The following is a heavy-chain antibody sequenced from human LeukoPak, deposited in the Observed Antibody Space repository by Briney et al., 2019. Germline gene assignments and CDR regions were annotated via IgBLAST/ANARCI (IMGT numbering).Heavy chain of an antibody. CDR1: GFTFSSYW. Sequence: GGSLRLSCAASGFTFSSYWMSWVRQAPGKGLEWVANIKQDGSEKYYVDSVKGRFTISRDNAKNSLYLQMNNLRAEDTAMYYCARYGIVGATYFDYWGQGTLVTVSS. CDR2: IKQDGSEK. V-gene: IGHV3-7*01. J-gene: IGHJ4*02. D-gene: IGHD1-26*01. CDR3: ARYGIVGATYFDY.